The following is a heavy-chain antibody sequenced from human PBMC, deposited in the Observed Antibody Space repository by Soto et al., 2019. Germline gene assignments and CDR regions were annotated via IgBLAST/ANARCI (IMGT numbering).Heavy chain of an antibody. CDR3: ARAFKVLLWFGAMDV. V-gene: IGHV3-48*03. CDR1: GFTFSSYE. J-gene: IGHJ6*02. CDR2: ISSSGSTI. Sequence: VGSLRLSCAASGFTFSSYEMNWVRQAPGKGLEWVSYISSSGSTIYYADSVRGRFTISRDNAKNSLYLQMNSLRAEDTAVYYCARAFKVLLWFGAMDVWGQGTTVTVSS. D-gene: IGHD3-10*01.